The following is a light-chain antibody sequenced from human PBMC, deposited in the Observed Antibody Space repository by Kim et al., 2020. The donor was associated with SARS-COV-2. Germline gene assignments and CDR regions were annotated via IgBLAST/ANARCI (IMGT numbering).Light chain of an antibody. Sequence: PGERATLSCRASQSVSSNLAWYQQKPGQAPRLLIYGASTRATGIPARFSGSGSGTEFTLTISSLQSEDFAVYYCQQYNNWPGALTFGGGTKVDIK. CDR2: GAS. CDR3: QQYNNWPGALT. J-gene: IGKJ4*01. CDR1: QSVSSN. V-gene: IGKV3-15*01.